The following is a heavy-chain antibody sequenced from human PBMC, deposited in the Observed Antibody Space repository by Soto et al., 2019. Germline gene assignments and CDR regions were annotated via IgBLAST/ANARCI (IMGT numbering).Heavy chain of an antibody. V-gene: IGHV1-8*01. CDR1: GYTFTSYD. CDR3: ACYCDGGSCYNY. Sequence: QVQLVQSGAEVKKPGASVKVSCKASGYTFTSYDINWVRQAPGQVPEWMGWMNPNSGNTGYAQKFQGRVSMTRDTSISTAYMELTSLRSEDTAVYYCACYCDGGSCYNYWGQGTLVTVSP. D-gene: IGHD2-15*01. J-gene: IGHJ4*02. CDR2: MNPNSGNT.